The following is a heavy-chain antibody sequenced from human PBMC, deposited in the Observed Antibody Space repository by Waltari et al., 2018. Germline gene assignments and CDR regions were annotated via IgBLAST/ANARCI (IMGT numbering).Heavy chain of an antibody. CDR3: ARWVNYDASGPLLGYYMDV. Sequence: QVQLQQSGPRLVTPSETLSLTCRVSGGSVSTYYWTWTRQSPGKGLESIGYIFYGGSTKYNPSLESRVSIALDTSKNQFSLKLSSVTAADTAVYYCARWVNYDASGPLLGYYMDVWGKGTTVTVSS. D-gene: IGHD3-22*01. V-gene: IGHV4-59*02. CDR1: GGSVSTYY. CDR2: IFYGGST. J-gene: IGHJ6*03.